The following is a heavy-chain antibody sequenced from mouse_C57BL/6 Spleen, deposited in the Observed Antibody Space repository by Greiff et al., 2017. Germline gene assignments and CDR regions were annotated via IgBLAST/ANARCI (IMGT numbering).Heavy chain of an antibody. Sequence: QVQLQQPGAELVKPGASVKMSCKASGYTFTSYWITWVKQRPGQGLEWIGDIYPGSGSTNYNEKFKSKATLTVDKSSSTAYMQLSSLTSEDSAVYYCARSPYYDYDGYAMDYWGQGTSVTVSS. D-gene: IGHD2-4*01. J-gene: IGHJ4*01. CDR3: ARSPYYDYDGYAMDY. V-gene: IGHV1-55*01. CDR1: GYTFTSYW. CDR2: IYPGSGST.